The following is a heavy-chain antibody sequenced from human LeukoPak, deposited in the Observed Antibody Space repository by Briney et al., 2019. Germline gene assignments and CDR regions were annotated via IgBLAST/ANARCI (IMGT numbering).Heavy chain of an antibody. CDR3: ARVHNDILTDDSLGDKFDY. J-gene: IGHJ4*02. V-gene: IGHV4-4*09. Sequence: PSETLSLTCSVSGGSINAYYWSIIRQPPGKGLEWVGYIYSSGSSNSNPSLKSRLTISLDTSKKQFSLKLSSVTAADTAVYYCARVHNDILTDDSLGDKFDYWGQGTLVTVSS. CDR2: IYSSGSS. D-gene: IGHD3-9*01. CDR1: GGSINAYY.